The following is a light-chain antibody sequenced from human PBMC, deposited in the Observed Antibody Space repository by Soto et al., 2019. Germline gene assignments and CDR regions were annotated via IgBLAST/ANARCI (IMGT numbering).Light chain of an antibody. Sequence: SALTQPASVSGSPGQSITISCTGTNSDIGGYDYVSWYQKHPDKAPKLLIYDVNNRPSGVSNRFSASKSATTASLTISGLQAEDEADYYCSSFTHTTPLGVIFGGGTKVTVL. CDR3: SSFTHTTPLGVI. CDR1: NSDIGGYDY. CDR2: DVN. J-gene: IGLJ2*01. V-gene: IGLV2-14*03.